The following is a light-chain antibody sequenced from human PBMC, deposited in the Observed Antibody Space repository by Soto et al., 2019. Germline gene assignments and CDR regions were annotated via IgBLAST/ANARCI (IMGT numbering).Light chain of an antibody. CDR1: QGISNY. V-gene: IGKV1-27*01. Sequence: DIQMTQSPSSLSASVGDRVTITCRASQGISNYLAWYQQKPGKVPKLLIYAASTLQSGVPSRFSGSGSVTDFTLNISSLQPEDVATYDCQKYNSAPSLTFGGGTKVEI. J-gene: IGKJ4*01. CDR2: AAS. CDR3: QKYNSAPSLT.